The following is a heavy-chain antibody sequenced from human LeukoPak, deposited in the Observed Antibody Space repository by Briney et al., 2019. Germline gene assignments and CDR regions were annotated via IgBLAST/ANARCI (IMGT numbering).Heavy chain of an antibody. CDR3: AIWTSGNY. CDR1: QFTFNGSW. CDR2: MDPTGSQK. J-gene: IGHJ4*02. D-gene: IGHD1-1*01. Sequence: QSVGSLRLSCAESQFTFNGSWMNWVRQAPGKGLEWVANMDPTGSQKRYVDSVRGRFTISNDNPGASLYLDMHSLRAEDTAIYYCAIWTSGNYWGQGTLVTVSS. V-gene: IGHV3-7*01.